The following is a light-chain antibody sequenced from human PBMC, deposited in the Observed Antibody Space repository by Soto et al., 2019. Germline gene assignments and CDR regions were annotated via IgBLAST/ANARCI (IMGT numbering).Light chain of an antibody. Sequence: EKVMTQSPATLYVSPGERATLSCRASQSVSSNLAWYQQKPGQAPRLLIYAASTRATGIPARFSGCGSGTEFTLTISSLQSEDSAVYYCQQYDNWPLTFGGGTKVEIK. CDR2: AAS. J-gene: IGKJ4*01. CDR1: QSVSSN. CDR3: QQYDNWPLT. V-gene: IGKV3-15*01.